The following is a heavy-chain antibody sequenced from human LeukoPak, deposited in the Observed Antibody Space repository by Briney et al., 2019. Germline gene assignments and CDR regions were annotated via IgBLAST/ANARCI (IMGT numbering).Heavy chain of an antibody. Sequence: GGSLRLSCAASGFTFSNYGMSWARQAPGKGLEWVSAISGSGGSTFYADSVKGRFTISRDNSKNTLYLQMNSLRAEDTAVYYCAKDGSYYDAFDIWGQGTMVTVSS. CDR2: ISGSGGST. CDR3: AKDGSYYDAFDI. J-gene: IGHJ3*02. CDR1: GFTFSNYG. V-gene: IGHV3-23*01. D-gene: IGHD1-26*01.